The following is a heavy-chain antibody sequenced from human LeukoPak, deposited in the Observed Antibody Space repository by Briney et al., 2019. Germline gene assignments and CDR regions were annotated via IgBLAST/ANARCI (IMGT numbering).Heavy chain of an antibody. V-gene: IGHV3-66*01. CDR2: IYSGGST. D-gene: IGHD3-3*01. J-gene: IGHJ4*02. CDR3: ARGRRITIFGVVIGPFDY. CDR1: GFSVSSNC. Sequence: GGSLRPSCAVSGFSVSSNCMSWVRQAPGKGLEWVSVIYSGGSTYYADSVKGRFTISRDNSKNTLYLQMNSLRAEDTAVYYCARGRRITIFGVVIGPFDYWGQGTLVTVSA.